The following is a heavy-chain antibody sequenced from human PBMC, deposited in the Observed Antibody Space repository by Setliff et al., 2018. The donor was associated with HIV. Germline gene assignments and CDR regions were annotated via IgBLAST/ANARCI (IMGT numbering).Heavy chain of an antibody. CDR1: GFTFDEYA. J-gene: IGHJ3*02. CDR2: LSDGGGGT. CDR3: AKDQAVVTPRYDAFDI. Sequence: GGSRRLSCAASGFTFDEYAMIWVRQAPGKGLEWVSALSDGGGGTDYADSVKGRFTISRDNSTNTLYLQMNSLRAEDTAVYYCAKDQAVVTPRYDAFDIWGQGTMVTVSS. D-gene: IGHD2-15*01. V-gene: IGHV3-23*01.